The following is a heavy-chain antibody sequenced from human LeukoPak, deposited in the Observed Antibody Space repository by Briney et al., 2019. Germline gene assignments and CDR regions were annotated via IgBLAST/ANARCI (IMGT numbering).Heavy chain of an antibody. J-gene: IGHJ4*02. V-gene: IGHV4-39*01. D-gene: IGHD6-13*01. CDR1: GGSISSSSYY. Sequence: SETLSLTCTVSGGSISSSSYYWGWIRQPPGKGLEWIGSIYYSGSTYYNPSLKSRVTISVDTSKDQFSLKLSSVTAADTAVYYCARGEAAAESPIDYWGQGTLVTVSS. CDR2: IYYSGST. CDR3: ARGEAAAESPIDY.